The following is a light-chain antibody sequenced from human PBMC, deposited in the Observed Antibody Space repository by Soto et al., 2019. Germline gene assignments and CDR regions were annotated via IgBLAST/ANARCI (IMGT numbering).Light chain of an antibody. V-gene: IGKV1-13*02. J-gene: IGKJ5*01. Sequence: AIQWTQYPSSLSAAVGDRVTITCRSRQDVRVALAWYQQKPGKAPKILIYDVSVLESGVPTRFSGSGSGTDFTLTITSLQPVDFATYYCQQFNRYPITFGQGTRLEIK. CDR2: DVS. CDR3: QQFNRYPIT. CDR1: QDVRVA.